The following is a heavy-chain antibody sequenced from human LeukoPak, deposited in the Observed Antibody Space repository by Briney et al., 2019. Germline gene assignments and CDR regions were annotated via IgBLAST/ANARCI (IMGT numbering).Heavy chain of an antibody. CDR3: ARDHYYMDV. V-gene: IGHV4-59*01. CDR2: IYYSGST. Sequence: SETLSLTCTVSGGSISSYYWSWIRQTPGKGLEWIGYIYYSGSTNFNPSLKSRVTISVDTSKNQFSLKISSVTAADTAVYYCARDHYYMDVWGKGTTVTVSS. CDR1: GGSISSYY. J-gene: IGHJ6*03.